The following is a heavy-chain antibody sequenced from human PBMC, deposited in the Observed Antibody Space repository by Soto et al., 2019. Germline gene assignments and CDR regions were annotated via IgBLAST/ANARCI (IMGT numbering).Heavy chain of an antibody. CDR2: IYYSGST. CDR3: AREGKKGYCSSTSCYKADWFDP. J-gene: IGHJ5*02. CDR1: GGSISSGDYY. D-gene: IGHD2-2*02. Sequence: PSETLSLTCTVSGGSISSGDYYWSWIRQPPGKGLEWIGYIYYSGSTYYNPSLKSRVTISVDTSKNQFSLKLSSVTAADTAVYYCAREGKKGYCSSTSCYKADWFDPWGQGTLVTVS. V-gene: IGHV4-30-4*01.